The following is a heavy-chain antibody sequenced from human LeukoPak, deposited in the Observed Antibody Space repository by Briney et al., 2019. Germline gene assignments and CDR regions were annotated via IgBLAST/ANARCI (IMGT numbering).Heavy chain of an antibody. CDR1: GYTFTGYY. CDR3: ARDQREVSSWSYYYYYMDV. CDR2: INPNSGGT. D-gene: IGHD6-13*01. Sequence: ASVKVSCKASGYTFTGYYMHWVRQAPGQGLEWMGWINPNSGGTNYAQKFQGRATMTRDTSISTAYMELSRLRSDDTAVYYCARDQREVSSWSYYYYYMDVWGKGTTVTVSS. J-gene: IGHJ6*03. V-gene: IGHV1-2*02.